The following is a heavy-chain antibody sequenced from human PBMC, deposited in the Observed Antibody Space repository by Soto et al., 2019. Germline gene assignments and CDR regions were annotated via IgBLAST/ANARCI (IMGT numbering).Heavy chain of an antibody. CDR1: GFTFSSYG. D-gene: IGHD6-19*01. J-gene: IGHJ4*02. CDR3: AKDGNDWLRVKAVAGTFGY. CDR2: ISYDGSNK. V-gene: IGHV3-30*18. Sequence: QVQLVESGGGVVQPGRSLRLSCAASGFTFSSYGMHWVRQAPGKGLEWVAVISYDGSNKYYADSVKGRLTISRDNSKNTLYLQMNRLRAEDTAVYYCAKDGNDWLRVKAVAGTFGYWGQGTLVTVSS.